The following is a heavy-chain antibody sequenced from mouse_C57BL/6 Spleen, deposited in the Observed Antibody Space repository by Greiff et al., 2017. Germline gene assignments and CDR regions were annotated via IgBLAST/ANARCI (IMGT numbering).Heavy chain of an antibody. V-gene: IGHV3-6*01. D-gene: IGHD2-3*01. J-gene: IGHJ2*01. CDR1: GYSITSGYY. CDR3: ARERGYDGYYFDY. Sequence: ESGPGLVKPSQSLSLTCSVTGYSITSGYYWNWIRQFPGNKLEWMGYISYDGSNNYNPSLKNRISITRDTSKNQFFLKLNSVTTEDTATYYCARERGYDGYYFDYWGQGTTLTVSS. CDR2: ISYDGSN.